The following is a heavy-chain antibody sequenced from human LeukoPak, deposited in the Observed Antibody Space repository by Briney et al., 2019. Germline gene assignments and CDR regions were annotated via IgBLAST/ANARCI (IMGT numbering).Heavy chain of an antibody. J-gene: IGHJ5*02. Sequence: GGSLRLSCAASGFTFSDYCMSWIRQAPGKGLEWVSYISNSGSTIKNADSVKGRFTISRDNAKNSLYLQMNSLRAEDTAVYYCARDRGVRGGAVNWFDPWGQGTLVTVSS. V-gene: IGHV3-11*04. CDR1: GFTFSDYC. CDR3: ARDRGVRGGAVNWFDP. D-gene: IGHD3-10*01. CDR2: ISNSGSTI.